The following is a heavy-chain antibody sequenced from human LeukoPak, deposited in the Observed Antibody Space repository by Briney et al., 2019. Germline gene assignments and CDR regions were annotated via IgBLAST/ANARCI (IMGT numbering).Heavy chain of an antibody. Sequence: PGRSLRLSCAVSGFTFDDYAMHWVRQAPGKGLEWVSSISWNSANMVYADSVKGRFTISKDSAKDSLYLQMNSLRAEDTAVYYCARDWSRYSSSPGYWGQGTLVTVSS. V-gene: IGHV3-9*01. J-gene: IGHJ4*02. CDR1: GFTFDDYA. CDR2: ISWNSANM. D-gene: IGHD6-6*01. CDR3: ARDWSRYSSSPGY.